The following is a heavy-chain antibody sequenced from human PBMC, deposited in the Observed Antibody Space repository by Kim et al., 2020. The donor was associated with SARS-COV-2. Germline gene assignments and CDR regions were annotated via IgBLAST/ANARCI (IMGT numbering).Heavy chain of an antibody. CDR2: ISSSGSTI. CDR3: ARDIYPDIVPAAKRWYYYYGMDV. J-gene: IGHJ6*02. Sequence: GGSLRLSCAASGFTFSDYYMSWIRQAPGKGLEWVSYISSSGSTIYYADSVEGRFTISRDNAKNSLYLQMNSLRAEDTAVYYCARDIYPDIVPAAKRWYYYYGMDVCGQGTTVTVSS. CDR1: GFTFSDYY. V-gene: IGHV3-11*01. D-gene: IGHD2-2*01.